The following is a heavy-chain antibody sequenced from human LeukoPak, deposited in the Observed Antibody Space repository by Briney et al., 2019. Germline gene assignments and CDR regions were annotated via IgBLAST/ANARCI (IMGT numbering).Heavy chain of an antibody. Sequence: PGGSLRLSCAASGFTLSYAYMTWFRQAPWKGLEWVGRIKRKTDGGATDFAAPVKGRFTMSRDDSKNTLYLDMNSLKTEDTAVYYCATRGDYFDSWGQGTLVTVSS. CDR3: ATRGDYFDS. J-gene: IGHJ4*02. CDR2: IKRKTDGGAT. CDR1: GFTLSYAY. V-gene: IGHV3-15*01.